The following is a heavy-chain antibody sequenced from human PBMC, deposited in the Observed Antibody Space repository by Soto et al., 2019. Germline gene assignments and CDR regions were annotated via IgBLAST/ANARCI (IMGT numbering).Heavy chain of an antibody. CDR1: GFAFNNYG. J-gene: IGHJ4*02. V-gene: IGHV3-21*01. D-gene: IGHD2-2*01. CDR2: ISKSDYT. CDR3: AREDSIILPAVSDF. Sequence: GGSLRLSCTVPGFAFNNYGINWVRQAPGQGLEWVSSISKSDYTSYSDSVKGRFTTSRDNAKNSVSLQMNTLRVEDTAVYYCAREDSIILPAVSDFWGQGTLVTVSS.